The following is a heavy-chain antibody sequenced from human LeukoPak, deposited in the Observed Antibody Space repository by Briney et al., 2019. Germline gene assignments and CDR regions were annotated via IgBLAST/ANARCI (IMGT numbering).Heavy chain of an antibody. D-gene: IGHD5-18*01. V-gene: IGHV4-4*07. CDR1: GGSISSYY. CDR2: IYTSGST. Sequence: SETLSLTCTVSGGSISSYYGSWIRQPAERGLEWIGRIYTSGSTNYNPSLKSRVTMSVATSKNQFSLKLSSVTAADTAVYYCATTMKSYGSRNDAFDIWGQGTMVTVSS. CDR3: ATTMKSYGSRNDAFDI. J-gene: IGHJ3*02.